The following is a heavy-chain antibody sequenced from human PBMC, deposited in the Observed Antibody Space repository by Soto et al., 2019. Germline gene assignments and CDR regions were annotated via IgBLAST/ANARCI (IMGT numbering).Heavy chain of an antibody. CDR2: IYPGDSDT. Sequence: EVRLVQSGAEVKKPGESLRISCKGSGYLFSSHWIAWVRQMPGKGLEWMGVIYPGDSDTTYNPPFQGQVTMSVDKSVSTAYLHWSSLKTSDTAVYYCARRDWAGGSPTTFDLWGQGTLVTVSS. V-gene: IGHV5-51*01. D-gene: IGHD2-21*01. CDR3: ARRDWAGGSPTTFDL. CDR1: GYLFSSHW. J-gene: IGHJ4*02.